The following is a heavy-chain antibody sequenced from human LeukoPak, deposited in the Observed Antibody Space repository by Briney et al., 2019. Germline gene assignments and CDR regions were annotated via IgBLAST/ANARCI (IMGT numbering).Heavy chain of an antibody. J-gene: IGHJ5*02. CDR3: ARGGYYDSSGYYST. D-gene: IGHD3-22*01. V-gene: IGHV1-69*06. CDR2: IIPIFGTA. CDR1: GGTFSSYA. Sequence: SVKVSCKASGGTFSSYAISWVRQAPGQGLEWMGGIIPIFGTANYAQKFQGRVTITADKSTSTAYMELRSLRSDDTAVYYCARGGYYDSSGYYSTWGQGTLVTVSS.